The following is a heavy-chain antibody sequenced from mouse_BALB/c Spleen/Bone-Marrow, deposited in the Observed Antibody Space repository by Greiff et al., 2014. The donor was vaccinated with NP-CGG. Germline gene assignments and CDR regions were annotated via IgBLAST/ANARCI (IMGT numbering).Heavy chain of an antibody. J-gene: IGHJ4*01. CDR2: IYPGDGDT. V-gene: IGHV1-87*01. CDR3: ARGSDY. CDR1: GYTFTSYW. Sequence: QVQLQQSGAELARPGASVKLSCKASGYTFTSYWMQWVKQRPGQGLEWIGAIYPGDGDTRYTQKLKGKATLTADKSSSTAYMQLSSLASEDSAVYYCARGSDYWGQGTSVTVSS. D-gene: IGHD3-2*02.